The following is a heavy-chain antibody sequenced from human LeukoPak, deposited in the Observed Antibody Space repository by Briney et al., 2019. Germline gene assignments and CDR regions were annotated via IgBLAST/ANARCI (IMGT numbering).Heavy chain of an antibody. J-gene: IGHJ5*02. D-gene: IGHD1/OR15-1a*01. CDR3: ARYNWNTWFDP. V-gene: IGHV4-61*01. CDR1: GGSVSSGNYY. CDR2: IHYSGHT. Sequence: SETLSLTCTVSGGSVSSGNYYWTWIRQSPGKGLEWIAYIHYSGHTNYSPSLNSRVTISLDTSKNQFSLELSSVTAADPAVYYCARYNWNTWFDPWGQGTLVIVSS.